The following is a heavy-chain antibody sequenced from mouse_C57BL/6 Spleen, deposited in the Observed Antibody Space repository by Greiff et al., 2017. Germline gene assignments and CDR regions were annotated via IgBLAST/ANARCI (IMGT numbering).Heavy chain of an antibody. V-gene: IGHV14-2*01. CDR3: ARRSNSVIDV. CDR1: GFNIKDYY. J-gene: IGHJ1*03. D-gene: IGHD2-5*01. CDR2: IDPEDGDT. Sequence: EVQLQQSGAELVKPGASVKLSCTASGFNIKDYYMHWVKQRTEQGLEWIGRIDPEDGDTKYAAKFQGKATITADTSSNTAYLQLSSLTSEDTAVFCCARRSNSVIDVWGTGTTVTVSS.